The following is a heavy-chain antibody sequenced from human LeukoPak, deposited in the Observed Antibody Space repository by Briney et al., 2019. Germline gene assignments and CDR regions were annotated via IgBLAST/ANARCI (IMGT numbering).Heavy chain of an antibody. CDR2: IYRGGST. Sequence: GGSLRLSCAASGLNVSTNNMNWGRQAPGKGLEWVSVIYRGGSTLNANSVKGRFTISRDSSRNTLFLQMNSLRAEDTAVYYCARGYSSADYWGQGTLVTVSS. D-gene: IGHD5-18*01. CDR3: ARGYSSADY. V-gene: IGHV3-53*01. J-gene: IGHJ4*02. CDR1: GLNVSTNN.